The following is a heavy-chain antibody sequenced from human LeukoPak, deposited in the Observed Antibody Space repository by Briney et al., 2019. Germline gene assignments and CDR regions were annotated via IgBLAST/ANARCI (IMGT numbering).Heavy chain of an antibody. CDR1: GGSIGWDY. D-gene: IGHD3-22*01. CDR2: IYKSGST. CDR3: AREEYFQDSNGYSYYFHS. J-gene: IGHJ4*02. Sequence: SETLSLTCTVSGGSIGWDYWSWIRQSAGKGLEWIGRIYKSGSTNYNPSFRSRVTMSVDTSRNQFSLNVTSVTAADTAVYYCAREEYFQDSNGYSYYFHSWGQGSLVTVSS. V-gene: IGHV4-4*07.